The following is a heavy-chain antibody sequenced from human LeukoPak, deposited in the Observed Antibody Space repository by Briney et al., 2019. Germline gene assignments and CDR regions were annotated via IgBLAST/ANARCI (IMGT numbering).Heavy chain of an antibody. D-gene: IGHD3-9*01. J-gene: IGHJ6*02. V-gene: IGHV4-4*07. CDR3: ARCQAIRSGYYSYYYYYGMDV. CDR1: GGSISSYY. CDR2: IYTSGST. Sequence: SETLSLTCTVSGGSISSYYWSWIRQPDGKGLEWIGRIYTSGSTNYNPSLKSRVTMSVDTSQTHFSLKLSSVTAADTAVYYCARCQAIRSGYYSYYYYYGMDVWGQGTTVTVSS.